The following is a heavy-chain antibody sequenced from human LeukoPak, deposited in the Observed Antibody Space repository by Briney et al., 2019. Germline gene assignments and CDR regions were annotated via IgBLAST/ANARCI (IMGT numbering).Heavy chain of an antibody. V-gene: IGHV3-33*07. D-gene: IGHD3-10*01. CDR1: GFIFSNYG. CDR3: ASGYGSGSYYKVDDAFDI. Sequence: PGGSLRLSCAASGFIFSNYGMCWVRQAPGKGLEWVTFIENDGSNKYYADSVRGRFTISRDNAKNSLYLQMNSLRAEDTAVYYCASGYGSGSYYKVDDAFDIWGQGTMVTVSS. CDR2: IENDGSNK. J-gene: IGHJ3*02.